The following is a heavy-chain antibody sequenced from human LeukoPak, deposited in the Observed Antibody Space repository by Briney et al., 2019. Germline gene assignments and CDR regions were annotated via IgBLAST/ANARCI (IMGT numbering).Heavy chain of an antibody. J-gene: IGHJ6*02. V-gene: IGHV3-21*01. CDR3: SRDRQQLLDYFYHYAMDV. Sequence: GRSLRLSCAASGFTFSSYTMNWVRQAPGKGLEWVSSISSAGIYMYYADSVKGRFTISRDNAKNSLYLEMDSLRAEDTALYYCSRDRQQLLDYFYHYAMDVWGQGTTVTVSS. CDR1: GFTFSSYT. CDR2: ISSAGIYM. D-gene: IGHD6-13*01.